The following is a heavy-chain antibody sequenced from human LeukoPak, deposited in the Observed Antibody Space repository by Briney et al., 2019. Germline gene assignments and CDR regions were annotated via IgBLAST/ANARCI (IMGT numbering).Heavy chain of an antibody. CDR3: ARDPGYCSGGSCQYYYYYYMDV. Sequence: HAGGSLRLSCAASGFTFGNFGMSWVRQAPGKGLEWVSSITGGGSRIYYADSVKGRFTISRDNAKNSLYLQMNSLRAEDTAVYYCARDPGYCSGGSCQYYYYYYMDVWGKGTTVTVSS. D-gene: IGHD2-15*01. CDR2: ITGGGSRI. V-gene: IGHV3-23*01. CDR1: GFTFGNFG. J-gene: IGHJ6*03.